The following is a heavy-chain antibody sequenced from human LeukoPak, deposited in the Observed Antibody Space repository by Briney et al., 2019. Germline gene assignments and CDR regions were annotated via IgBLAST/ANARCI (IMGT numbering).Heavy chain of an antibody. J-gene: IGHJ4*02. CDR2: ITYSGST. V-gene: IGHV4-34*01. CDR3: ARRGGSGRAFDY. Sequence: SETLSLTCAVYVGSFSDYSWSWIRQSPGKGLEWIGEITYSGSTNYNPSLKSRVTISVDTSKNQFSLKLSSVTAADTAVYYCARRGGSGRAFDYWGQGTLVTVSS. CDR1: VGSFSDYS. D-gene: IGHD1-26*01.